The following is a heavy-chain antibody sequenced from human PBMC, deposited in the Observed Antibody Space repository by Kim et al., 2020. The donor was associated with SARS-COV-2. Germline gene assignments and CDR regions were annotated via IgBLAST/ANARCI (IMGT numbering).Heavy chain of an antibody. V-gene: IGHV4-34*01. CDR2: INHNGYT. CDR3: ARASPNRGNGWLDP. J-gene: IGHJ5*02. CDR1: NGSFSGYY. D-gene: IGHD3-10*01. Sequence: SETLSLTCDVYNGSFSGYYWSWIRQSPGKGLEWIGQINHNGYTDYNPSLKIRVTISGDTPKNQVYLKMPSVTAADTAVYYCARASPNRGNGWLDPWAQGT.